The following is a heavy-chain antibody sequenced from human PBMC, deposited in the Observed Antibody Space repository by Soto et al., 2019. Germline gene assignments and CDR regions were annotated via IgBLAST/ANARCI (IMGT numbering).Heavy chain of an antibody. Sequence: ASVKVSCKASGYTFTSYYMHWVRQAPGQGLEWMGIINPSGGSTSYAQKFQGRVTMTRDTSTSTVYMELSSLRSEDTAVYYCARDIVVVTAARSGFDYGGQGTLVTVAS. CDR3: ARDIVVVTAARSGFDY. V-gene: IGHV1-46*03. CDR1: GYTFTSYY. D-gene: IGHD2-21*02. J-gene: IGHJ4*02. CDR2: INPSGGST.